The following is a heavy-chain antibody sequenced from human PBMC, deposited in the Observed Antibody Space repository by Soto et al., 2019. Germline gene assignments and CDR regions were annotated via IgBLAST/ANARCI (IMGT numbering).Heavy chain of an antibody. J-gene: IGHJ4*02. D-gene: IGHD3-10*01. CDR1: GYTFTSYG. CDR2: ISAYNGNT. Sequence: ASVKVSCKASGYTFTSYGISWVRQAPGQGLEWMGWISAYNGNTNYAQKLQGRVTMTTDTSTSTAYMELRSLRSDDTAVYYCARVDGFRYVAPLDYWGQGTLVTVSS. CDR3: ARVDGFRYVAPLDY. V-gene: IGHV1-18*01.